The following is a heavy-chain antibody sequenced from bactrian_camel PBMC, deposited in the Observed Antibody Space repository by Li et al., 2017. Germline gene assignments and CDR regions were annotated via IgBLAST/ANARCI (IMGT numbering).Heavy chain of an antibody. Sequence: VQLVESGGGLVQPGGSLRLSCAGSGFTTSNYWIYWVRQAPGKGLEWVSAMPGSGVAYYAESAKGRFTLSRDNAKNTVYLQMDSLKPEDTAMYYCVRAVRLATIMDVAWGAMDTWGKGTQVTV. V-gene: IGHV3S1*01. J-gene: IGHJ7*01. CDR2: MPGSGVA. D-gene: IGHD3*01. CDR1: GFTTSNYW.